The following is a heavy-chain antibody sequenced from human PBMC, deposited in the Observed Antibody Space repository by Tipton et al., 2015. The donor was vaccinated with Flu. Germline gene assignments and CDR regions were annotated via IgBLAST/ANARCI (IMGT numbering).Heavy chain of an antibody. Sequence: SLRLSCAASGFTFSSYGMHWVHQAPGKGLEWVAFIRYDGSNKYYADSVKGRFTISRDNSKNTLYLQMNSLRAEDTAVYYCAKGSRGAITYWGQGTLVTVSS. CDR1: GFTFSSYG. D-gene: IGHD3-10*01. V-gene: IGHV3-30*02. CDR3: AKGSRGAITY. CDR2: IRYDGSNK. J-gene: IGHJ4*02.